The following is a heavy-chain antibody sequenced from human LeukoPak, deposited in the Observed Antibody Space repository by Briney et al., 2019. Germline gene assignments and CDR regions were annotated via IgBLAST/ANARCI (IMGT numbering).Heavy chain of an antibody. J-gene: IGHJ5*02. CDR3: ASSSTRYYDFWSGYEDYNWFDP. CDR1: GGSISSYY. V-gene: IGHV4-59*01. CDR2: IYHSGST. Sequence: SETLSLTCTVSGGSISSYYWSWIRQPPGKGLEWIGYIYHSGSTNYNPSLKSRVTISVDTSKNQFSLKLSSVTAADTAVYYCASSSTRYYDFWSGYEDYNWFDPWGQGTLVTVSS. D-gene: IGHD3-3*01.